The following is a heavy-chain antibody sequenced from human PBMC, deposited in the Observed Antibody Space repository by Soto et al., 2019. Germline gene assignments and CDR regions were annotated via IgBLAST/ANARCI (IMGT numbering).Heavy chain of an antibody. Sequence: PSQTLSLTCAISGDSFSSNSAAWNWIRQSPSRGLEWLGRTYYRSQWYNDYAVSVKSRITINPDTSKNQFSLQLNSVTPEDTAVYYCARDTLWFGELSSDYYYYMDVWGKGTTVTVSS. CDR3: ARDTLWFGELSSDYYYYMDV. D-gene: IGHD3-10*01. CDR2: TYYRSQWYN. CDR1: GDSFSSNSAA. J-gene: IGHJ6*03. V-gene: IGHV6-1*01.